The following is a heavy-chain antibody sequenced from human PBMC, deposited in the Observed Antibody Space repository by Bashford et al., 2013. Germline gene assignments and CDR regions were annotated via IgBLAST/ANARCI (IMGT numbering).Heavy chain of an antibody. Sequence: ASVKVSCKASGYTFTAYYIHWVRQAPGQGLEWVGWINPNSGATYYNPSLKSRVTISIDTAKSQFSLKLTSVTVADTAVYYCARVAVREVRELILVDWFDPWGQGTLVTVSS. CDR1: GYTFTAYY. J-gene: IGHJ5*02. D-gene: IGHD3-10*01. CDR2: INPNSGAT. V-gene: IGHV1-2*02. CDR3: ARVAVREVRELILVDWFDP.